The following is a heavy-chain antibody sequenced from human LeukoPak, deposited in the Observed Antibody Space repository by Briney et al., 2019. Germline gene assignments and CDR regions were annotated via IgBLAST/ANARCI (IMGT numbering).Heavy chain of an antibody. CDR2: IYYSGST. CDR3: ARERSGYYFD. Sequence: SETLSLTCTVSGGSISSHYWSWIRQPPGKGLEWIGYIYYSGSTNYNPSLKSRVTISVDTSKNQFSLKLSSVTAADTAVYYCARERSGYYFDWGQGTLVTVSS. CDR1: GGSISSHY. V-gene: IGHV4-59*11. J-gene: IGHJ4*02. D-gene: IGHD3-22*01.